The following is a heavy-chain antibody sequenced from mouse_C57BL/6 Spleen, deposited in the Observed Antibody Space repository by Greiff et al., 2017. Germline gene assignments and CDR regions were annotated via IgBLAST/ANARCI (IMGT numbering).Heavy chain of an antibody. J-gene: IGHJ2*01. CDR2: IYPGNSDT. Sequence: VQLQQSGTVLARPGASVKMSCKTSGYTFTSYWMHWVKQRPGQGLEWIGAIYPGNSDTSYNQKFKGKATLTAVTSASTAYVELSSLTDEDSAVYCCTRDEGFHYFDYWGQGTTLTVSS. CDR3: TRDEGFHYFDY. CDR1: GYTFTSYW. V-gene: IGHV1-5*01.